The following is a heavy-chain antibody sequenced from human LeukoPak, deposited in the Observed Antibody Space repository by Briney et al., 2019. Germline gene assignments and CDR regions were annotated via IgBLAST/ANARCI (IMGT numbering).Heavy chain of an antibody. V-gene: IGHV3-7*01. CDR3: AAERRGYYDFWSGYYTGIGGYYYGMDV. D-gene: IGHD3-3*01. J-gene: IGHJ6*02. CDR2: IKQDGSEK. Sequence: GGSLRLSCAASGFTFSSYWMSWVRQAPGKGLEWAANIKQDGSEKYYVDSVKGRFTISRDNAKNSLYLQMNSLRAEDTAVYYCAAERRGYYDFWSGYYTGIGGYYYGMDVWGQGTTVTVSS. CDR1: GFTFSSYW.